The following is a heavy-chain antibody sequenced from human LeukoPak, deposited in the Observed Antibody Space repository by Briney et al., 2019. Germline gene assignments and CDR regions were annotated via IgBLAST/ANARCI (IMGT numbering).Heavy chain of an antibody. D-gene: IGHD3-9*01. J-gene: IGHJ3*02. CDR2: IYHSGST. CDR3: ARGGMYYDILTGYSRTDAFDI. V-gene: IGHV4-30-2*01. Sequence: SETLSLTCTVSGGSISSGGYSWSWIRQPPGKGLEWIGYIYHSGSTYYNPSLKSRVTISVDRSKNQFSLKLSSVTAADTAVYYCARGGMYYDILTGYSRTDAFDIWGQGTMVTVSS. CDR1: GGSISSGGYS.